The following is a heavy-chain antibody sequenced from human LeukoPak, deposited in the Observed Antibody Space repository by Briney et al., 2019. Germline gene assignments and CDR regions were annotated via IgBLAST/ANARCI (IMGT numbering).Heavy chain of an antibody. V-gene: IGHV1-18*01. J-gene: IGHJ6*03. CDR2: ISAYNGNT. CDR1: GYTFTSYG. D-gene: IGHD3-16*01. Sequence: ASVKVSCKASGYTFTSYGISWVRQAPGQGLEWMGWISAYNGNTNYAQKLQGRVTMTTDTSTSTAYMELRSLRSDDTAVYYCARARQPTRDYVWGSYYYMDVWGKGTTVTVSS. CDR3: ARARQPTRDYVWGSYYYMDV.